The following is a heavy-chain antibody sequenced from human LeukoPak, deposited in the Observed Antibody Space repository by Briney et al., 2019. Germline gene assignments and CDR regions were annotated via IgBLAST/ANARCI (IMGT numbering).Heavy chain of an antibody. V-gene: IGHV3-21*01. D-gene: IGHD3-10*02. Sequence: GGSLRLSCAASGFTFSSYNMNWVRQAPGKGLEWVSSISRNSKYIYYADSVKGRFTISRDNAQNSLYLQMNSLRAEDTAVYYCAKTDAPSFYYVWFDPWGQGTLVTVSS. CDR1: GFTFSSYN. CDR3: AKTDAPSFYYVWFDP. J-gene: IGHJ5*02. CDR2: ISRNSKYI.